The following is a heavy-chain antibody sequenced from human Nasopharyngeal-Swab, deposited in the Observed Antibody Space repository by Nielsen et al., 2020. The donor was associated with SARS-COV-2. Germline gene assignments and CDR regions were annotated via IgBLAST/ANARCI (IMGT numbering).Heavy chain of an antibody. CDR1: GFTFSSYS. CDR2: ISSSSSTI. D-gene: IGHD1-1*01. Sequence: GESLKISCAASGFTFSSYSMNWVRQAPGKGLEWVSYISSSSSTIYYADSVKGRFTISRDNAKNSLYLQMNSLRAEDTAVYYCARKTSYYYYYYMDVWGKGTTVTVSS. CDR3: ARKTSYYYYYYMDV. J-gene: IGHJ6*03. V-gene: IGHV3-48*04.